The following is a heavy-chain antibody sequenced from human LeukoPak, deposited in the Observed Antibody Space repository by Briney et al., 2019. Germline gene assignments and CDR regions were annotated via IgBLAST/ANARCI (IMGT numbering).Heavy chain of an antibody. CDR3: ARDAQWLVPEGYYYYMDV. D-gene: IGHD6-19*01. J-gene: IGHJ6*03. CDR1: GFTFSRYN. CDR2: VSSRSSYI. Sequence: GGSLRLSCAGSGFTFSRYNMNWFRQAPGKGLERVSSVSSRSSYIFYADSVKGRFTISRDNAKNSLYLQMNSLGAEDTAVYYCARDAQWLVPEGYYYYMDVWGKGTTVTVSS. V-gene: IGHV3-21*01.